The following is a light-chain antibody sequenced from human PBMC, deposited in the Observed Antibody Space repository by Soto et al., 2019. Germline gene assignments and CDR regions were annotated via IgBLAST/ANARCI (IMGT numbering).Light chain of an antibody. CDR3: SSFADGFNVV. CDR1: FNDVGGYNY. CDR2: EVF. J-gene: IGLJ2*01. V-gene: IGLV2-8*01. Sequence: QSVLTQPPSASGSPGQSVTISCTGTFNDVGGYNYVSWYQQHPGKAPKVIIYEVFKRPSEIPARFSASKSGNTASLIVSGLQPEDEAEYFCSSFADGFNVVFGGGTKLTVL.